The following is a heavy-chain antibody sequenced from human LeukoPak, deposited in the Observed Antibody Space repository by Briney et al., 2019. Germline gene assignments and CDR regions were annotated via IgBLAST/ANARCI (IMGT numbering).Heavy chain of an antibody. D-gene: IGHD4-17*01. Sequence: SETLSLTCTVSGGSISSSSYYWGWIRQPPGKGLEWIGSIYYSGSTYYNPSLKSRVTISVDTSKNQFSLKLSSVTAADTAVYYCAAVFNDYGDPRIDYWGQGTLVTVSS. CDR1: GGSISSSSYY. CDR3: AAVFNDYGDPRIDY. CDR2: IYYSGST. V-gene: IGHV4-39*07. J-gene: IGHJ4*02.